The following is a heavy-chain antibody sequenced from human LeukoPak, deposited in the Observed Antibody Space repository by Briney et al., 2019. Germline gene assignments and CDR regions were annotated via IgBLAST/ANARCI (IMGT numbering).Heavy chain of an antibody. CDR2: ISRNGGST. V-gene: IGHV3-64D*09. Sequence: PGGSLRLSCSASGFTFGSFVMHWVGRAPGRGLDYLQPISRNGGSTYYADSVKGRFTISRDNSKSTLYLQMSSLRAEDTAVYLCVKDLRSDFMGVLSRYLSYWGQGTLVTVSS. J-gene: IGHJ4*02. D-gene: IGHD2/OR15-2a*01. CDR3: VKDLRSDFMGVLSRYLSY. CDR1: GFTFGSFV.